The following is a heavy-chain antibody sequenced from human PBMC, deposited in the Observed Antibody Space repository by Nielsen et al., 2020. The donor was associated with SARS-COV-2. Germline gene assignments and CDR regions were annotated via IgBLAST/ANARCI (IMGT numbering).Heavy chain of an antibody. Sequence: SETLSLTCSVSGDYIRSNDYYWGWIRQPPGKGLEWVGSIYYSGSTFYSPSLKSRVTISEDPSKNQFSLKLSAVTAADTAVYYCARGYGPLYYYMDVWGKGTTVTVSS. CDR3: ARGYGPLYYYMDV. CDR2: IYYSGST. V-gene: IGHV4-39*01. J-gene: IGHJ6*03. CDR1: GDYIRSNDYY. D-gene: IGHD5-18*01.